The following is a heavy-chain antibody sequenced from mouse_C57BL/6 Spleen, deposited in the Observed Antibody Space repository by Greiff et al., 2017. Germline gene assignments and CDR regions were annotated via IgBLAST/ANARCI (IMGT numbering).Heavy chain of an antibody. J-gene: IGHJ1*03. Sequence: VQLQQSGGGLVQPKGSLKLSCAASGFTFNTYAMHWVRQAPGKGLEWVARIRSKSSNYATYYADSVKDRFTISRDDSQSMLYLQMNNLKTEDTAMYYCVREYGSSYLSKGYFDVWGTGTTVTVSS. CDR1: GFTFNTYA. V-gene: IGHV10-3*01. CDR2: IRSKSSNYAT. D-gene: IGHD1-1*01. CDR3: VREYGSSYLSKGYFDV.